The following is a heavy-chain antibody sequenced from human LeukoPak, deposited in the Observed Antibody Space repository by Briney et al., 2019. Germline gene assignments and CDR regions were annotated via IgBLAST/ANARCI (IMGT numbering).Heavy chain of an antibody. J-gene: IGHJ5*02. CDR3: ARRVVPAATLEDWFDP. V-gene: IGHV4-31*03. CDR2: IYYSGST. D-gene: IGHD2-2*01. Sequence: SETLSLTCTVSGGSISSGGYYWSWIRQHPGKGLEWIGYIYYSGSTYYNPSLKSRVTISVDTSKNQFSLKLSSVTAADTAVYYCARRVVPAATLEDWFDPWGQGTLVTVSS. CDR1: GGSISSGGYY.